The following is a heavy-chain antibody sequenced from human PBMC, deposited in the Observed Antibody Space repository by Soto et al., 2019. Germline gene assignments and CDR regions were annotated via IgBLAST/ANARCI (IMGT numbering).Heavy chain of an antibody. V-gene: IGHV1-69*02. Sequence: GASVKVSCKASGGTFSSYTISWVRQAPGQGLEWMGRVIPIPGIANYAQKFQGRVTITADKSTSTAYMELSSLRSEDTAVYYCANKDHDYGDSTAEYFQHWGQGTLVTVSS. D-gene: IGHD4-17*01. CDR3: ANKDHDYGDSTAEYFQH. CDR2: VIPIPGIA. CDR1: GGTFSSYT. J-gene: IGHJ1*01.